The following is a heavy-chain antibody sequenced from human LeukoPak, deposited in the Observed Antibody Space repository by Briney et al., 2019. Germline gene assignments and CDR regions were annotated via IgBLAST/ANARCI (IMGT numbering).Heavy chain of an antibody. Sequence: SETLSLTCAVYGGSFSGYYWNWIRQPPGKGLEWIGEINHSGSINYNPSLKSRITISVDTSKNQLSLKLSSVTAADTAVYYCARHRVKWLRSSPFDYWGQGTLVTVSS. D-gene: IGHD5-12*01. J-gene: IGHJ4*02. V-gene: IGHV4-34*01. CDR2: INHSGSI. CDR1: GGSFSGYY. CDR3: ARHRVKWLRSSPFDY.